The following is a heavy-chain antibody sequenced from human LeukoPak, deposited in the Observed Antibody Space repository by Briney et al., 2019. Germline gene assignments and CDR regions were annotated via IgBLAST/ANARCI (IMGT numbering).Heavy chain of an antibody. Sequence: SETLSLTCAVSGGSISSGGYSWSWIRQPPGKGLEWIGYIYHSGSTYYNPSLKSRVTISVDRSKNQFSLKLSSVTAADTAVYYCARDEHGDFQGFDYWGQGTRVTVSS. CDR3: ARDEHGDFQGFDY. CDR2: IYHSGST. V-gene: IGHV4-30-2*01. D-gene: IGHD4-17*01. J-gene: IGHJ4*02. CDR1: GGSISSGGYS.